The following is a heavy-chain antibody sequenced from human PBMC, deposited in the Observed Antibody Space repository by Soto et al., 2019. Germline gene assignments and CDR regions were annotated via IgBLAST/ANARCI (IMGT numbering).Heavy chain of an antibody. Sequence: GASVKVSCKACGYTFTSYAMHCVRQAPGQRLEWMGWINAGNGNTKYSQKFQGRFTISRDNSKNTVYLQMNSLRGEDTAMYYCARLGPYGSESYSFRYNWFDPWGQGTQVTVSS. CDR1: GYTFTSYA. D-gene: IGHD3-10*01. J-gene: IGHJ5*02. V-gene: IGHV1-3*01. CDR3: ARLGPYGSESYSFRYNWFDP. CDR2: INAGNGNT.